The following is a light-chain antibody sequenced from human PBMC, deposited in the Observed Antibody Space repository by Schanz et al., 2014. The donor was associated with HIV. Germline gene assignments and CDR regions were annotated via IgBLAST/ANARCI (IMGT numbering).Light chain of an antibody. CDR3: SSHAGRSSFVV. V-gene: IGLV2-23*02. CDR1: RSDVGSYNL. Sequence: QSALTQPASVSGSPGQSITISCTGTRSDVGSYNLVSWYQQHPGKAPKLMIYEVSKRPSGVSNRFSGSKSGNTASLTISGLQAEDEADYYCSSHAGRSSFVVFGGGTKLTVL. CDR2: EVS. J-gene: IGLJ2*01.